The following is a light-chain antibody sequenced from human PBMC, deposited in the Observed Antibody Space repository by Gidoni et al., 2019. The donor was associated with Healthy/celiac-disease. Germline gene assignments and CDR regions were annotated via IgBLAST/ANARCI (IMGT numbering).Light chain of an antibody. Sequence: EIVLTQSPATLSLSPGERATLSCRASQSVSSYLAWYQQKPGQAPRLLIYDAYNMATGIPARFSGSGSGTDFTFTISSLEPEDFAVYYFQQCSNWPLTFGGGTKVEIK. CDR1: QSVSSY. CDR3: QQCSNWPLT. V-gene: IGKV3-11*01. CDR2: DAY. J-gene: IGKJ4*01.